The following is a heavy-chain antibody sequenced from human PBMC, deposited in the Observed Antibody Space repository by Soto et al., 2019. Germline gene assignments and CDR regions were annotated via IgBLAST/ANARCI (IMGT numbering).Heavy chain of an antibody. V-gene: IGHV4-59*08. Sequence: SETLSLTCTVSGGSISSYYWSWIRQPPGKGLEWIGYIYYSGSTNYNPSLKSRVTISVDTSKNQFSLKLSSVTAADTAVYYCARHERGLGIYFDYWGQGTLVTVSS. CDR1: GGSISSYY. CDR3: ARHERGLGIYFDY. D-gene: IGHD7-27*01. CDR2: IYYSGST. J-gene: IGHJ4*02.